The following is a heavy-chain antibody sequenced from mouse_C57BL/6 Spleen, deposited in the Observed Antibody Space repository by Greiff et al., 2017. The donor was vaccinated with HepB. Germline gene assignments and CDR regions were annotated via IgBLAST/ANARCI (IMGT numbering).Heavy chain of an antibody. Sequence: EVQLQQSGPELVKPGASVKIPCKASGYTFTDYNMDWVKQSHGKSLEWIGDITPNNGGTIYNQKFKGKATLTVDKSSSTAYMELRSLTSEDTAVYYCARNGPYYFDYWGQGTTLTVSS. CDR1: GYTFTDYN. CDR3: ARNGPYYFDY. CDR2: ITPNNGGT. V-gene: IGHV1-18*01. D-gene: IGHD1-1*01. J-gene: IGHJ2*01.